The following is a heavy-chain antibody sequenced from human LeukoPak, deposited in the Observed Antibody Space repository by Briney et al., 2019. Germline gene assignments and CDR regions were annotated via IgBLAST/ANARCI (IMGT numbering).Heavy chain of an antibody. V-gene: IGHV3-20*04. J-gene: IGHJ3*01. Sequence: GESLRLTCAASGFIIDDYGMSWARQAPPQGLEWDSGINWNGSRTGYADSVKGRFGISRDNAKNSLYLQMNSLRTADTAVYYCARAPTVTNFWGQGTMVTVSS. D-gene: IGHD4-17*01. CDR1: GFIIDDYG. CDR3: ARAPTVTNF. CDR2: INWNGSRT.